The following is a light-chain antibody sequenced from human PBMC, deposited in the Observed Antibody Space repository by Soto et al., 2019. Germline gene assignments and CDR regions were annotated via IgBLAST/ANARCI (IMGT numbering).Light chain of an antibody. J-gene: IGLJ1*01. CDR2: EVS. CDR1: SSDVGSYNL. V-gene: IGLV2-23*02. Sequence: LTHPASVSGSPGQSITISCTGTSSDVGSYNLVSWYQQHPGKAPKLMIYEVSKRPSGVSNRFSGSKSGNTASLTISGLQAEDEADYYCCSYAGSINYVFGTGTKVTVL. CDR3: CSYAGSINYV.